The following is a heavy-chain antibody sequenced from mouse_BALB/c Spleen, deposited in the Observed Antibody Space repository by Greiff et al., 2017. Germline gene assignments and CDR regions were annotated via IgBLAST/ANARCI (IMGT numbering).Heavy chain of an antibody. D-gene: IGHD2-1*01. CDR3: ARDEGNYSWFAY. CDR2: ISDGGSYT. CDR1: GFTFSDYY. V-gene: IGHV5-4*02. J-gene: IGHJ3*01. Sequence: DVMLVESGGGLVKPGGSLKLSCAASGFTFSDYYMYWVRQTPEKRLEWVATISDGGSYTYYPDSVKGRFTISRDNAKNNLYLQMSSLKSEDTAMYYCARDEGNYSWFAYWGQGTLVTVSA.